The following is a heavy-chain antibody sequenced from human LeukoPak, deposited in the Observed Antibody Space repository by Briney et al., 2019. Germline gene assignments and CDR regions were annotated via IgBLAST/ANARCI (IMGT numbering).Heavy chain of an antibody. J-gene: IGHJ4*02. CDR1: GFTFTSYA. CDR2: ISGSGSST. V-gene: IGHV3-23*01. D-gene: IGHD4-17*01. CDR3: ARGPFYGDYVFDY. Sequence: PGGSLRLSCAASGFTFTSYAMSWVRQAPGKGLEWVSTISGSGSSTYYADSVKGRFTISRDNAKNSLYLQMNSLRAEDTAVYYCARGPFYGDYVFDYWGQGTLVTVSS.